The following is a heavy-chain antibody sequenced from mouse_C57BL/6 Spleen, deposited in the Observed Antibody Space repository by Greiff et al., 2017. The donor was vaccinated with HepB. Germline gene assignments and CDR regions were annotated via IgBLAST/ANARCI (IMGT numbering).Heavy chain of an antibody. J-gene: IGHJ2*01. CDR3: ARSYYGSDDY. CDR1: GFTFTDYY. CDR2: IRNKANGYTT. V-gene: IGHV7-3*01. D-gene: IGHD1-1*01. Sequence: DVQLVESGGGLVQPGGSLSLSCAASGFTFTDYYMSWVRQPPGKALEWLGFIRNKANGYTTEYSASVKGRFTISRDNSQSILYLQMNALRAEDSATYYCARSYYGSDDYWGQGTTLTVSS.